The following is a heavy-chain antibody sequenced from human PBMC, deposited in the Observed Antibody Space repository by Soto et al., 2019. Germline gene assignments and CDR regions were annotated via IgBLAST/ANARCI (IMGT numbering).Heavy chain of an antibody. D-gene: IGHD3-16*01. CDR3: ARDRGDLGY. J-gene: IGHJ4*02. CDR2: ISSSSSYI. Sequence: EVQLVESGGGLVKPGGSLRLSCAASGFTFSSCTMNWVRQAPGKGLEWVSSISSSSSYIYYADSVKGRFTISRDDAKNSLYLQTNSLRAEDTSVYYCARDRGDLGYWGQGTLVTVSS. V-gene: IGHV3-21*01. CDR1: GFTFSSCT.